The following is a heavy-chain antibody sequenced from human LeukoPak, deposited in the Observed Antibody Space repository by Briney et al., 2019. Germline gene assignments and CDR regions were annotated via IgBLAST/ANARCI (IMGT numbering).Heavy chain of an antibody. V-gene: IGHV3-9*01. CDR3: VRSAFLSTEFYYDY. Sequence: GGSLRLSCAASGFTFDDYAMHWVRQAPGKGLEWVSGISWNSGSIGYADSVKGRFTISRGDAKNTLYLQMNSLRAEDTAVYYCVRSAFLSTEFYYDYWGHGTLVTVSS. J-gene: IGHJ4*01. D-gene: IGHD4-11*01. CDR1: GFTFDDYA. CDR2: ISWNSGSI.